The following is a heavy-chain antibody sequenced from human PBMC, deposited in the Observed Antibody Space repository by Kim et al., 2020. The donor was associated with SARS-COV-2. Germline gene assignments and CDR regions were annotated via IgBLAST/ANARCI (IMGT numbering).Heavy chain of an antibody. V-gene: IGHV3-21*01. CDR3: ARAVGSSGWYVYFDY. J-gene: IGHJ4*02. CDR1: GFTFSSYS. D-gene: IGHD6-19*01. Sequence: GGSLRLSCAASGFTFSSYSMNWVRQAPGKGLEWVSSISSSSSYIYYADSVKGRFTISRDNAKNSLYLQMNSLRAEDTAVYYCARAVGSSGWYVYFDYWGQGTLVTVSS. CDR2: ISSSSSYI.